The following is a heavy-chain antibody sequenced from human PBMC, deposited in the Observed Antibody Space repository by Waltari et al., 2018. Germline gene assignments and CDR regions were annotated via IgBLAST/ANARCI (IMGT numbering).Heavy chain of an antibody. Sequence: QLQLQESGPGLVKPSETLSLTCTVSGGSLSSSGYYWGWIRQPPGKGLEWIGSIDYSGSTYYNPSLHSRVTISVDTSKNQFSLKLSSVTAADTAVFFCARRRTTVTTYYFDYWGQGTLVTVSS. V-gene: IGHV4-39*01. CDR2: IDYSGST. CDR1: GGSLSSSGYY. D-gene: IGHD4-17*01. J-gene: IGHJ4*02. CDR3: ARRRTTVTTYYFDY.